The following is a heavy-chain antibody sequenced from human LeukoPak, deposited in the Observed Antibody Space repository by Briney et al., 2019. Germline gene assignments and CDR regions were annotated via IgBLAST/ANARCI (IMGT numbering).Heavy chain of an antibody. CDR3: VRDPVDY. CDR2: IKQDASDK. CDR1: GFTFTNYG. V-gene: IGHV3-7*01. Sequence: PGGSLRLSCAASGFTFTNYGMSWVRQAPGKGLEWVASIKQDASDKYYVDSVKGRFTISRDNAKNSLFLQMISLRAEDTALYYCVRDPVDYWGQGILVTVSS. J-gene: IGHJ4*02.